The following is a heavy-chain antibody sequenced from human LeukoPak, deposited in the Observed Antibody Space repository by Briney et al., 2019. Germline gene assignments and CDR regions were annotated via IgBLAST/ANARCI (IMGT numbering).Heavy chain of an antibody. Sequence: PGGSLRLSCAASGFDFSTQWMSCVRQGPGKGLEWVAIVNQSAAQNYYVDSVKGRFTISRDNAENSLYLQMNSLRADGTAVYYCARESYFYHMDGWGKGTPVTVSS. CDR1: GFDFSTQW. V-gene: IGHV3-7*01. CDR2: VNQSAAQN. J-gene: IGHJ6*03. CDR3: ARESYFYHMDG. D-gene: IGHD2/OR15-2a*01.